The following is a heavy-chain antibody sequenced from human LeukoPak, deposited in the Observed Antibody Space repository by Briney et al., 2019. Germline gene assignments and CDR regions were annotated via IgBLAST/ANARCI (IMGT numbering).Heavy chain of an antibody. V-gene: IGHV1-2*02. D-gene: IGHD2-2*01. CDR1: GYTFTGYY. CDR2: INPNSGGT. CDR3: ARESSSTSQSLNWFDP. Sequence: ASVKVSCKASGYTFTGYYMHWVRQAPGQGLEWMGWINPNSGGTNYAQKSQGRVTMTRDTSISTAYMELSRLRSDDTAVYYCARESSSTSQSLNWFDPWGQGTLVTVSS. J-gene: IGHJ5*02.